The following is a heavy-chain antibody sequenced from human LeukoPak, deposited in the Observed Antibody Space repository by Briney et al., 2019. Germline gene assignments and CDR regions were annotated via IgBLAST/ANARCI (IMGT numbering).Heavy chain of an antibody. CDR3: ARDIRPDYYGSGSSFAAPNWFDP. V-gene: IGHV4-39*07. CDR2: FYYSGST. CDR1: GGSISSSSYY. Sequence: SETLSLTCTVSGGSISSSSYYWGWIRQPPGKGLEWIGSFYYSGSTYYNPSLKSRVTLSVDTSKNQFSLKLSSVTAADTAVYYCARDIRPDYYGSGSSFAAPNWFDPWGQGTLVTVSS. J-gene: IGHJ5*02. D-gene: IGHD3-10*01.